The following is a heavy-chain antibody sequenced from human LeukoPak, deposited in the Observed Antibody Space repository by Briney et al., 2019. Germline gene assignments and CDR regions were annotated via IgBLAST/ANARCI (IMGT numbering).Heavy chain of an antibody. J-gene: IGHJ3*02. V-gene: IGHV3-21*01. CDR3: ARGSGLGYNAFDI. D-gene: IGHD6-19*01. CDR2: ISSSSSYI. Sequence: GGSLRLSCAASGFTFSSYSMNWVRQAPGKGLEWVSSISSSSSYIYYADSVKGRFTISRDNAKNTLYLQMNSLRAEDTAVYHCARGSGLGYNAFDIWGQGTMVTVSS. CDR1: GFTFSSYS.